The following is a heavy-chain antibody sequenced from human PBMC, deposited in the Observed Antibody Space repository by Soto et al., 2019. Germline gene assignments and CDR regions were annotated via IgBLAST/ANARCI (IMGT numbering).Heavy chain of an antibody. D-gene: IGHD3-9*01. V-gene: IGHV4-4*02. Sequence: QVQLQESGPGLVKPSGTLSLTCAVSGGSISSSHWWTSVRQSPGKGLEYIGEISHSGTSNSNPSLKSRVPLSVDKSKNHFSLTLTSVTAADTAVYYCARVVLTITRGAFDAWGQGTLVIVSS. CDR1: GGSISSSHW. CDR3: ARVVLTITRGAFDA. J-gene: IGHJ3*01. CDR2: ISHSGTS.